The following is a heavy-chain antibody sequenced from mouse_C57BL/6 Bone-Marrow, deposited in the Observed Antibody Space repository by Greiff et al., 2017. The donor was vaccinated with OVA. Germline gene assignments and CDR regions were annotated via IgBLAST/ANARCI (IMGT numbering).Heavy chain of an antibody. CDR1: GYTFTDYN. V-gene: IGHV1-18*01. CDR3: ASYSNYEGFAY. D-gene: IGHD2-5*01. Sequence: LVKPGASVKIPCKASGYTFTDYNMDWVKQSHGKSLEWIGDINPNNGGTIYNQKFKGKATLTVDKSSSTAYMELRSLTSEDTAVYYCASYSNYEGFAYWGQGTLVTVSA. J-gene: IGHJ3*01. CDR2: INPNNGGT.